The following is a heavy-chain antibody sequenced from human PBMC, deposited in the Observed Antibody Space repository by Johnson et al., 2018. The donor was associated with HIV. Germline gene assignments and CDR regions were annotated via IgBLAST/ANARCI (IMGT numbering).Heavy chain of an antibody. CDR3: ATDMRGYGGDGAFDI. CDR2: IYSDGST. Sequence: VQLVESGGGLVQPGGSLRLSCAASGFTFSSYDMSWVRQAPGKGLEWVSVIYSDGSTYYADSVKGRFTISRDNSRNTLYLQMNSLRAEDTAVYYCATDMRGYGGDGAFDIWGQGTMVTVSS. V-gene: IGHV3-66*01. J-gene: IGHJ3*02. CDR1: GFTFSSYD. D-gene: IGHD5-12*01.